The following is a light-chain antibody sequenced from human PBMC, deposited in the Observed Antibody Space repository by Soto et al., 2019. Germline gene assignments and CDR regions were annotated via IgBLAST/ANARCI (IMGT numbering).Light chain of an antibody. CDR2: AAS. CDR1: QDISNY. V-gene: IGKV1-9*01. Sequence: DIQLTQSPSFLSASIEDRVIITCRASQDISNYLAWYQQKPGKAPKLLIYAASTLQSGVPSRFSGSGSGTEFTLTISSLQPEDFATYYCQQLNSYPITFGQGTRLEIK. J-gene: IGKJ5*01. CDR3: QQLNSYPIT.